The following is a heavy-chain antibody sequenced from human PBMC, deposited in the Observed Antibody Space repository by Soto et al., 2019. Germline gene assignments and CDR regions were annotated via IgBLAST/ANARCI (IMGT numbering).Heavy chain of an antibody. CDR1: AYTFTSND. D-gene: IGHD3-10*01. V-gene: IGHV1-8*01. CDR2: MNPNSGNT. J-gene: IGHJ5*01. Sequence: GASVKVSCKASAYTFTSNDINWVRQATAQGLEWMGWMNPNSGNTGYAQNFRGRVTMTQNTAIGTAYMELSSLRSDDTATYYCTRAYGAETFDFWGQGTRVTVSS. CDR3: TRAYGAETFDF.